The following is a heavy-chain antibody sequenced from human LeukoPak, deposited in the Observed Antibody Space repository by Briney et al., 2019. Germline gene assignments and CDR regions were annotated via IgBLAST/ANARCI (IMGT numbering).Heavy chain of an antibody. D-gene: IGHD1-26*01. V-gene: IGHV1-24*01. CDR1: GYTLTELS. CDR3: ATSIVGPTTDAFDI. CDR2: FDPEDGET. Sequence: ASVKVSCKVSGYTLTELSMHWVRQAPGKGLEWMGGFDPEDGETIYAQKCQGRVTMTEDTSTDTAYMELSSLRSEDTAVYYCATSIVGPTTDAFDIWGQGTMVTVSS. J-gene: IGHJ3*02.